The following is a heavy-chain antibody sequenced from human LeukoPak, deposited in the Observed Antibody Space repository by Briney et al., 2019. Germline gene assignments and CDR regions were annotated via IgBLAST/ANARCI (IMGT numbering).Heavy chain of an antibody. CDR1: GFTFSSHG. CDR2: IIPSGHTT. CDR3: AKMNDSKAY. Sequence: GGSLRLSCAASGFTFSSHGMNWVRQAPGKGLEWVSGIIPSGHTTYYADSVRGRFTISRDNSRNTLYLQMNSLRAEDTAVYYCAKMNDSKAYWGQGTLVTVSS. V-gene: IGHV3-23*01. D-gene: IGHD1-1*01. J-gene: IGHJ4*02.